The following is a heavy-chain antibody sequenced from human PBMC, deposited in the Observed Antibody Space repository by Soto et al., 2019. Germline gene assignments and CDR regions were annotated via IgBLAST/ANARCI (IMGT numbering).Heavy chain of an antibody. CDR2: IYHTGNT. CDR3: ASSYSGYLGN. D-gene: IGHD3-22*01. J-gene: IGHJ4*02. CDR1: GGSMSSGAYY. V-gene: IGHV4-31*03. Sequence: PSETLSLTCSVSGGSMSSGAYYWNWIRQHPVKGLEWIAYIYHTGNTYYSPSLRSRTTISVDTSENQFSLKLTSVTDADTAVYYCASSYSGYLGNWGQGTLVTVSS.